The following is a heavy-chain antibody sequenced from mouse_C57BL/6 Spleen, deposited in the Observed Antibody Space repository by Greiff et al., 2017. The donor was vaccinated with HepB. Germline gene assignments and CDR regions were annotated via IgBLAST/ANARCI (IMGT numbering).Heavy chain of an antibody. CDR1: GYTFTSYN. D-gene: IGHD4-1*01. CDR3: ARWTGDYYAMDY. V-gene: IGHV1-12*01. Sequence: QVQLKESGAELVRPGASVKMSCKASGYTFTSYNMHWVKQTPRQGLEWIGAIYPGNGDTSYNQKFKGKATLTVDKSSSTAYMQLSSLTSEDSAVYFCARWTGDYYAMDYWGQGTSVTVSS. CDR2: IYPGNGDT. J-gene: IGHJ4*01.